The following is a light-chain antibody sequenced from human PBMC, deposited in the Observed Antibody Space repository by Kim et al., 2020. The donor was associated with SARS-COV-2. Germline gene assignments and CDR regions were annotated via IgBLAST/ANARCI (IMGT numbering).Light chain of an antibody. CDR3: NSRDSSGNHWV. Sequence: ALGQTVKITCQGDSLGIYYASWYQQKPGQAPVLVIYGKNNRPSGIPDRFSGSSSGNTASLTITGAQAEDEADYYCNSRDSSGNHWVFGGGTQLTVL. CDR2: GKN. J-gene: IGLJ3*02. V-gene: IGLV3-19*01. CDR1: SLGIYY.